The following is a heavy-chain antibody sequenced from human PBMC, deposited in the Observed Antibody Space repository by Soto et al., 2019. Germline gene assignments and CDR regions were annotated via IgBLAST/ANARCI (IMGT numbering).Heavy chain of an antibody. V-gene: IGHV4-39*01. CDR3: ARRRRYDFNWFDP. CDR1: GGSISSSSYY. D-gene: IGHD3-3*01. CDR2: IYYSGST. Sequence: LSLTCTVSGGSISSSSYYWGWIRQPPGKGLEWIGSIYYSGSTYYNPSLKSRVTISVDTSKNQFSLKLSSVTAADTAVYYCARRRRYDFNWFDPWGQGTLVTVSS. J-gene: IGHJ5*02.